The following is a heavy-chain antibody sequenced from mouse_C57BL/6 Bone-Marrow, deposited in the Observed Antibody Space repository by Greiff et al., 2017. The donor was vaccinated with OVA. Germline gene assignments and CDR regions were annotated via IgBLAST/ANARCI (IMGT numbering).Heavy chain of an antibody. D-gene: IGHD2-4*01. CDR2: IDPENGDT. Sequence: VQLQQSGAELVRPGASVKLSCTASGFNIKDDYMHWVKQRPEQGLEWIGWIDPENGDTEYASKFQGKATITADTSSNTAYLQLSSLTSEDTAVYYCTLYDYDVWFAYWGQGTLVTVSA. CDR1: GFNIKDDY. CDR3: TLYDYDVWFAY. J-gene: IGHJ3*01. V-gene: IGHV14-4*01.